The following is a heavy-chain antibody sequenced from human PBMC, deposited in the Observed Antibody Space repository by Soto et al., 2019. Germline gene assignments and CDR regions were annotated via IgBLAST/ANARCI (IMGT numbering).Heavy chain of an antibody. V-gene: IGHV1-69*13. CDR3: ASIAARPHWFDP. CDR2: IIPIFGTA. CDR1: GGTFSSYA. Sequence: AASVKVSCKASGGTFSSYAISWVRQAPGQGLEWMGGIIPIFGTANYAQKFQGRVTITADESTSTAYMELSSLRSEDTAVYYCASIAARPHWFDPWGQGTLVTVSS. D-gene: IGHD6-6*01. J-gene: IGHJ5*02.